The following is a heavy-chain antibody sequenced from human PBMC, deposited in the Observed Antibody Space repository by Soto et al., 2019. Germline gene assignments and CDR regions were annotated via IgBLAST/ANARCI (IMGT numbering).Heavy chain of an antibody. CDR2: ISGSGSGT. CDR1: GFTFSTYA. J-gene: IGHJ6*02. Sequence: WSLRLSCAASGFTFSTYAMNWVRQAPGKGLEWLSLISGSGSGTYYADSVKGRFTFSRDNSKDTLYLQMNSLRAEDTAVYYCARDQGDSRKSGGYYYGMDVWGQGTTVTVSS. V-gene: IGHV3-23*01. D-gene: IGHD2-21*01. CDR3: ARDQGDSRKSGGYYYGMDV.